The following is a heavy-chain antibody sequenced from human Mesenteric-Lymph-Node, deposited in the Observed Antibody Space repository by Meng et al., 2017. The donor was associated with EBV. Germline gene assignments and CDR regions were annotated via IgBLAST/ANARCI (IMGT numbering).Heavy chain of an antibody. CDR3: ARDPRGIGSSRFDY. Sequence: QWQLVQVGAQMKRPGASVMVSCKASGYNFNSYYMHWVRQAPGQGLEWMGIINPSGGSTTFAQKFEGRVTLTRDTSTNTVYMELRSLRSEDTAVYYCARDPRGIGSSRFDYWGRGTLVTVSS. CDR2: INPSGGST. J-gene: IGHJ4*02. D-gene: IGHD3-10*01. V-gene: IGHV1-46*02. CDR1: GYNFNSYY.